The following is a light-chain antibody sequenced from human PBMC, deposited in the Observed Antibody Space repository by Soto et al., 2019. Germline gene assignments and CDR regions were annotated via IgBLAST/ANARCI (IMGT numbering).Light chain of an antibody. CDR1: SSNIGRNY. V-gene: IGLV1-47*01. Sequence: QLVLTQPPSASGTPGQRVTISCSGSSSNIGRNYVYWYQQLPGTAPKLLIYRNNQRPSGVPDRFSGSKSGTSASLAISGLRSEDEADYYCAAWDDSLSGVVFGGGTKLTVL. CDR2: RNN. CDR3: AAWDDSLSGVV. J-gene: IGLJ2*01.